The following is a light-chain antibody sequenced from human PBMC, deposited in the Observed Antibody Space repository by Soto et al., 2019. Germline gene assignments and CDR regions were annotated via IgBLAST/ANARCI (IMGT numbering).Light chain of an antibody. CDR1: QSVSSN. Sequence: EIVMTQSPATLSVSPGERATLSCRASQSVSSNLAWYQQKPGQAPRLLIYGASTRATGIPARFSGSGSGTEFTLTISSLQPEDFAVYYWQHYNNWPRTFVQGTKVEIK. CDR3: QHYNNWPRT. J-gene: IGKJ1*01. CDR2: GAS. V-gene: IGKV3-15*01.